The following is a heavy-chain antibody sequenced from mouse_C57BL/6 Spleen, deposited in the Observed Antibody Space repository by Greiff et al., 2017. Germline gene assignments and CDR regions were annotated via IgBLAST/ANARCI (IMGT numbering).Heavy chain of an antibody. CDR2: IDPSDSET. J-gene: IGHJ3*01. Sequence: VQLQQPGAELVRPGYSVKLSCKASGYTFTSYWMHWVKQRPIQGLEWIGNIDPSDSETHYNPKFKDKATLTVDKSSSTAYMQLSSLTSEASAVYDCASGGYDGYLWFAYWGQGTLVTVSA. V-gene: IGHV1-52*01. CDR1: GYTFTSYW. D-gene: IGHD2-3*01. CDR3: ASGGYDGYLWFAY.